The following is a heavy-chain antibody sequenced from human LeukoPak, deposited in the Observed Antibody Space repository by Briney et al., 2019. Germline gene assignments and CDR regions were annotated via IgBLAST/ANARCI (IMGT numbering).Heavy chain of an antibody. V-gene: IGHV4-34*01. CDR3: ARTNVIYCSGGSCYSRVANYFDY. CDR2: INHSGST. D-gene: IGHD2-15*01. Sequence: SETLSLTCAVYGGSFSGYYWSWIRQPPGKGLEWIGEINHSGSTNYKPSLKSRVTISVDTSKNQFSLKLSSVTAADTAVYYCARTNVIYCSGGSCYSRVANYFDYWGQGTLVTVSS. J-gene: IGHJ4*02. CDR1: GGSFSGYY.